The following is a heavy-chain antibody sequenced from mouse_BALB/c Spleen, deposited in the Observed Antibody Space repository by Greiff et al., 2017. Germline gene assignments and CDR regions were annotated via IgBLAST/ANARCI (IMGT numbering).Heavy chain of an antibody. V-gene: IGHV2-6-7*01. CDR2: IWGDGST. Sequence: QVQLKESGPGLVVPSQSLSITCTVSGFSLTGYGVNWVRQPPGKGLEWLGMIWGDGSTDYNSALKSRLSISKDNSKSQVFLKMNSLQTDDTARYYCARDGGTTAHFDYWGQGTTLTVSS. D-gene: IGHD1-2*01. CDR1: GFSLTGYG. J-gene: IGHJ2*01. CDR3: ARDGGTTAHFDY.